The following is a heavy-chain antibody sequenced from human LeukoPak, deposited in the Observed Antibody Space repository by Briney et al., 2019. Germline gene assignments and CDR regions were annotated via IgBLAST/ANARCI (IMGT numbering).Heavy chain of an antibody. D-gene: IGHD1-26*01. V-gene: IGHV3-23*01. CDR1: GFTFRGFS. CDR3: AKTMGAIDHDC. CDR2: VTSSGGNT. J-gene: IGHJ4*02. Sequence: GGSLRLSCAASGFTFRGFSMTWVRQAPGKGLEWVSTVTSSGGNTYYADSVKGRFTNSRDNSKNTLYLQVNSLRAEDTAVYYCAKTMGAIDHDCWGQGTLVTVSS.